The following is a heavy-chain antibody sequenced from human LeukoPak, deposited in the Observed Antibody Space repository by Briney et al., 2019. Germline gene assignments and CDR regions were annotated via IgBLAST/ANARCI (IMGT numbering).Heavy chain of an antibody. D-gene: IGHD4-23*01. V-gene: IGHV1-46*01. CDR2: INPSGGST. Sequence: ASLKVSSKASGYTLTTSYMPWVRQAPGEGLEWRGKINPSGGSTSYAQKFQGRVTMTRDMSTSTDYMELSSLRSEDTAVYYCARDNSVEDTAWWFDPWGQGTLVTVSS. CDR1: GYTLTTSY. CDR3: ARDNSVEDTAWWFDP. J-gene: IGHJ5*02.